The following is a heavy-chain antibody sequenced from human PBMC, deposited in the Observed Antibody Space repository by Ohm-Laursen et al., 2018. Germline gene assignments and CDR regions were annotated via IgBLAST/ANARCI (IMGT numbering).Heavy chain of an antibody. CDR3: ARAHYDFTMAY. CDR1: GFTFSGSA. J-gene: IGHJ4*02. D-gene: IGHD3-3*01. CDR2: ISYDGSNK. Sequence: SLRLSCAASGFTFSGSAMHWVRQAPGKGLEWVAVISYDGSNKYYADSVKGRFTISRDNSKNTLYLQMNSLRAEDTAVYYCARAHYDFTMAYWGQGTLVTVSS. V-gene: IGHV3-30*04.